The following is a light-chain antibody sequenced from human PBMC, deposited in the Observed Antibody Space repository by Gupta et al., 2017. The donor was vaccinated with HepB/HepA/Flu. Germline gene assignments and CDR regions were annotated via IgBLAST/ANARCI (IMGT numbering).Light chain of an antibody. CDR2: RDR. V-gene: IGLV3-12*02. Sequence: SSALTPPPSVSLATAHMARIACGGNNSVTKAVHWHQIKPGQDRVLVIYRDRRRPSGIPERFSGSNPGDTATLTISRIEAGDEGNYYCQVWDTNRDHNWVFGGGTKLTVL. CDR3: QVWDTNRDHNWV. CDR1: NSVTKA. J-gene: IGLJ3*02.